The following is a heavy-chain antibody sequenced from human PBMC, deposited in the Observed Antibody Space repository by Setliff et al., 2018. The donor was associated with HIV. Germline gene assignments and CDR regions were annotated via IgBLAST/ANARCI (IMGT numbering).Heavy chain of an antibody. CDR3: VRVFYDATDHYAPLFDY. Sequence: SETLSLTCSVSGGSISGHYWGWVRQPPGKGLEWIGYMFSSGSAQYNSSLQSRVSMSADTSKNQFSLRLTSVTVADTAVYFCVRVFYDATDHYAPLFDYWGQGTLVTVSS. CDR2: MFSSGSA. D-gene: IGHD2-15*01. V-gene: IGHV4-59*11. CDR1: GGSISGHY. J-gene: IGHJ4*02.